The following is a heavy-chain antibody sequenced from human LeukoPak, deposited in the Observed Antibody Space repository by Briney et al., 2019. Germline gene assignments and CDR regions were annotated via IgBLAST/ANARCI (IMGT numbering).Heavy chain of an antibody. CDR2: INQDGTEK. CDR1: GFTFSSYF. V-gene: IGHV3-7*03. Sequence: GGSLRLSCAASGFTFSSYFLTWVRQAPGKGLEWVANINQDGTEKQYVDSVKGRFTISRDNAKNSLYLQMNSLRAEDTALYYCAKEMSAKYGSGRFGSFDYWGQGTLVTVSS. J-gene: IGHJ4*02. D-gene: IGHD3-10*01. CDR3: AKEMSAKYGSGRFGSFDY.